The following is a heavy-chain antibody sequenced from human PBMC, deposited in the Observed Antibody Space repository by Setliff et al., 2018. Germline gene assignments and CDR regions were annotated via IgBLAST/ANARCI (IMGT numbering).Heavy chain of an antibody. J-gene: IGHJ3*02. CDR2: IYHRGRT. D-gene: IGHD3-3*01. V-gene: IGHV4-38-2*01. Sequence: PSETLSLTCGVSGISISSGHYWGWIRQPPGKGLEWIATIYHRGRTYYNPSLESRVTMSRDTSKNQFSRRLTSAAAADTAVYYCASPRRDDLDSPFDAFDIWGQGTMVTVSS. CDR1: GISISSGHY. CDR3: ASPRRDDLDSPFDAFDI.